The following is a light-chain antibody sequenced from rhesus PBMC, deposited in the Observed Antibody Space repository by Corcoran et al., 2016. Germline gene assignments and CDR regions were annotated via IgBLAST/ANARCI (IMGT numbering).Light chain of an antibody. CDR1: QDISNA. CDR3: QQGYSTPFT. V-gene: IGKV1-33*02. CDR2: AAS. Sequence: DIQMSQSPSSLSASVGDKVTITCRASQDISNALAWSQQKPGKVPNLLIYAASSLKSGVPSRFSGSRSGTDFTLTISSLQPEDFATYYGQQGYSTPFTFGPGTKLDIK. J-gene: IGKJ3*01.